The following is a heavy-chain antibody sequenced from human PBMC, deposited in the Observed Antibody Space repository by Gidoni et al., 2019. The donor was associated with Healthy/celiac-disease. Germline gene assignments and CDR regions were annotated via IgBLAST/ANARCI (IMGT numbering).Heavy chain of an antibody. CDR1: GYTFTSYY. D-gene: IGHD5-12*01. CDR2: ITPSGGST. CDR3: ARVNRRDGYNKLWYFDL. Sequence: VQLVQSGAEVKKPGASVKVSCKASGYTFTSYYMHGVPQAPGQGLELMGIITPSGGSTSYAQKFRGRVTMTRDTSTSTVYMELSSLRSEDTAVYYCARVNRRDGYNKLWYFDLWGRGTLVTVSS. J-gene: IGHJ2*01. V-gene: IGHV1-46*01.